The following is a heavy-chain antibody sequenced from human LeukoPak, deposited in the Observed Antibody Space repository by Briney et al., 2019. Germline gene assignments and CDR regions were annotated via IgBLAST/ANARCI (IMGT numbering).Heavy chain of an antibody. CDR3: AREITIFGVVRFDP. J-gene: IGHJ5*02. CDR1: GGPISSYY. V-gene: IGHV4-59*01. Sequence: SETLSLTCTVSGGPISSYYCSWIRQPPGKGLEWIGYIYYSGSTNYNPSLKSRVTISVDTSKYQFSLKLSSVTAADTAVYYCAREITIFGVVRFDPWGQGTLVTVSS. D-gene: IGHD3-3*01. CDR2: IYYSGST.